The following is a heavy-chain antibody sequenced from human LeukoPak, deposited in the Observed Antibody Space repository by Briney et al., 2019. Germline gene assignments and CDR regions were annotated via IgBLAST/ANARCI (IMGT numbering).Heavy chain of an antibody. D-gene: IGHD5-18*01. CDR3: ARGARSGYYYGYEFDY. Sequence: GGSLRLSCAASGFTFSSYWMTWVRQAPGKGLEWVANIKEDGSEKYYVDSVKGRFTISRDNAKNSLYLQMNSLRAEDTAVYYCARGARSGYYYGYEFDYWGQGTLVTVSS. CDR1: GFTFSSYW. J-gene: IGHJ4*02. CDR2: IKEDGSEK. V-gene: IGHV3-7*03.